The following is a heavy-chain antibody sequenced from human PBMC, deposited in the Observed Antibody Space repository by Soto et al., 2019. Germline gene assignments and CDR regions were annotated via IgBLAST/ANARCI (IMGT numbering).Heavy chain of an antibody. V-gene: IGHV3-11*01. Sequence: LRLSCAASGFRFSDHYMTWIRQAPGKGLEWVSKISGGGTTIYYADSVKGRFTVSRDNAKNSLYLQMTSLRAEDTAVYYCAGDPYYYGSAFWGQGTLVTVSS. J-gene: IGHJ4*02. CDR1: GFRFSDHY. CDR2: ISGGGTTI. CDR3: AGDPYYYGSAF. D-gene: IGHD3-10*01.